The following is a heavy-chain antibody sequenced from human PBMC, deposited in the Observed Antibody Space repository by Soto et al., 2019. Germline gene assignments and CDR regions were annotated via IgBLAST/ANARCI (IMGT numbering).Heavy chain of an antibody. J-gene: IGHJ4*02. CDR2: IYSGGTT. D-gene: IGHD2-15*01. V-gene: IGHV3-53*01. CDR1: GFSVSSNY. Sequence: GGSLRLSCAASGFSVSSNYMSWVRQAPGKELEWVSVIYSGGTTYYADSVKGRFTISRDSSQNTLYLQMNGLRAEDTAVYYCARDVAGYCSSGTCPYYFDYWGQGTLVTVSS. CDR3: ARDVAGYCSSGTCPYYFDY.